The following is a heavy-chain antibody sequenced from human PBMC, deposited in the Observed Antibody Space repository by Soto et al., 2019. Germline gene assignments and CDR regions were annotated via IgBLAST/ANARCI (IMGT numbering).Heavy chain of an antibody. J-gene: IGHJ5*02. CDR1: GFTFSIYW. Sequence: GGSLRLSCAASGFTFSIYWMHWFRQAPGKGLVWVSRINSDGSSTSYADSVKGRFTISRDNAKNTLYLQMNSLRAEDTAVYYCARPHILAAAGTRENWFDPWGQGTLVTVSS. D-gene: IGHD6-13*01. CDR3: ARPHILAAAGTRENWFDP. V-gene: IGHV3-74*01. CDR2: INSDGSST.